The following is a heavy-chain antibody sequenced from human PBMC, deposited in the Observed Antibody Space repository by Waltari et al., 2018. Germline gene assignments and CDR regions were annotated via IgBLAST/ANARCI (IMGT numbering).Heavy chain of an antibody. D-gene: IGHD1-20*01. CDR1: GFTFSGYS. CDR2: ISFDGRNI. CDR3: ARSENNPEY. J-gene: IGHJ4*02. Sequence: QVQLVESGGGVVQPGRSLRPSCAASGFTFSGYSMHWVRQAPGKGLEWVAFISFDGRNIFYADSVRGRFTISRDNSKSTLYLQMNSLRPEDTAVYSCARSENNPEYWGRGTLVTVSS. V-gene: IGHV3-30*04.